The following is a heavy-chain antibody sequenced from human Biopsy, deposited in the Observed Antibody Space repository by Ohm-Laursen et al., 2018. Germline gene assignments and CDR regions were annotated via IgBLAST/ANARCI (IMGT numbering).Heavy chain of an antibody. V-gene: IGHV3-11*01. Sequence: SLRLSCAASGFTFSDYYMSWIRQVPGRGLEWVSHISGIGDTTYYADSVKGRFTISRDNSKNSLYLQMNSLRAEDTAVYYCARDLTWGSYFDSWGQGSLVTVSS. D-gene: IGHD3-16*01. CDR3: ARDLTWGSYFDS. CDR1: GFTFSDYY. J-gene: IGHJ4*02. CDR2: ISGIGDTT.